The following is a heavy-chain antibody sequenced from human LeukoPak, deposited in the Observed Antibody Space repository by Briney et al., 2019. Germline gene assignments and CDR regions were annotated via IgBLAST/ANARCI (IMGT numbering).Heavy chain of an antibody. V-gene: IGHV1-69*04. Sequence: ASVKVSCKASGGTFSSYAISWVRQAPGQGLEWMGRIIPILGIANYAQKFQGRVTITAEESTSTAYMELSSLRSEGSAVYYCATLVGGADGVPDYSGMDGWGQGTTVTVSS. CDR1: GGTFSSYA. J-gene: IGHJ6*02. CDR3: ATLVGGADGVPDYSGMDG. CDR2: IIPILGIA. D-gene: IGHD1-26*01.